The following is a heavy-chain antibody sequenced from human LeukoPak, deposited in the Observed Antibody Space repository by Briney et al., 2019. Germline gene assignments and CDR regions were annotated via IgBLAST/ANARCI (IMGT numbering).Heavy chain of an antibody. Sequence: GGSLRLSCAASGFTFDDYGMSWVRQAPGKGLEWVSGINWNGGSTGYADSVKGRFTISRDNAKNSLYLQMNSLRAEDTALYYCARDGDCSSTSCYATTYYYYYYMDVWGKGTTVTVSS. CDR2: INWNGGST. D-gene: IGHD2-2*01. V-gene: IGHV3-20*04. CDR1: GFTFDDYG. CDR3: ARDGDCSSTSCYATTYYYYYYMDV. J-gene: IGHJ6*03.